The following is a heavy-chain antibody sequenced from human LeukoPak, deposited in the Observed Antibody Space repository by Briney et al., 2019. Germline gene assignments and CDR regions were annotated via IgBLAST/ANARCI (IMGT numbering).Heavy chain of an antibody. J-gene: IGHJ4*02. D-gene: IGHD3-10*01. CDR3: ARDSTYYYDSGSSGPHYFDY. V-gene: IGHV3-30*01. CDR2: ISYDGSNK. CDR1: GFTFSSYA. Sequence: GRSLRPSCAASGFTFSSYAMHWVRQAPGKGPEWVAVISYDGSNKYYADSVKGRFTISRDNSKNTLYLQMNSLRAEDTAVYYCARDSTYYYDSGSSGPHYFDYWGQGTLVTVSS.